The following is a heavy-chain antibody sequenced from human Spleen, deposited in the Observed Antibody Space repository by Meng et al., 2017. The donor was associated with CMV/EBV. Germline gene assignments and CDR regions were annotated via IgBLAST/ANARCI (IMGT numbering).Heavy chain of an antibody. D-gene: IGHD6-19*01. CDR1: GFTFSSFG. Sequence: GESLKISCAASGFTFSSFGMYWVRQAPGKGLEWVSYISTSGSTIYYADSVKGRFTISRDNAKNSLYLQMNSLRAEDTALYYCARDSSGWYYFDYWGQGTLVTVSS. CDR3: ARDSSGWYYFDY. J-gene: IGHJ4*02. V-gene: IGHV3-48*03. CDR2: ISTSGSTI.